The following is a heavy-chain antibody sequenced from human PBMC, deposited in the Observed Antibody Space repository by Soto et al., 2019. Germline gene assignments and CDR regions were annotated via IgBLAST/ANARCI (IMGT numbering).Heavy chain of an antibody. CDR2: INHSGST. CDR3: ARICSAYYDFWSGYCPFDY. D-gene: IGHD3-3*01. J-gene: IGHJ4*02. CDR1: GGSFSGYY. Sequence: SETLSLTCAVYGGSFSGYYWSWIRQPPGKGLEWIGEINHSGSTNYNPSLKSRVTISVDTSKNQFSLKLSSVTAADTAVYYCARICSAYYDFWSGYCPFDYWGQGTLVTVSS. V-gene: IGHV4-34*01.